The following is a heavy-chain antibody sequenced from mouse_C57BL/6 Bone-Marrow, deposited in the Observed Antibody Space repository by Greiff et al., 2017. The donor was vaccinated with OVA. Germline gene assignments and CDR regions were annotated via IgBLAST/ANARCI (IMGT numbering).Heavy chain of an antibody. CDR3: AKSHYYGFHFDY. Sequence: VMLVESGPGLVQPSQSLSITCTVSGFSLTSYGVHWVRQSPGKGLEWLGVIWRGGSTDYNAAFMSRLSITKDNSKSQVFFKMNSLQADDTAIYDGAKSHYYGFHFDYWGQGTTLTVSS. CDR2: IWRGGST. D-gene: IGHD1-2*01. CDR1: GFSLTSYG. J-gene: IGHJ2*01. V-gene: IGHV2-5*01.